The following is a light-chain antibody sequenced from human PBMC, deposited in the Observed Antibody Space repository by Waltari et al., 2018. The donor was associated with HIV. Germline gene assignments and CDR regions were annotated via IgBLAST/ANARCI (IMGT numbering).Light chain of an antibody. CDR1: SRDVGGYNY. CDR3: SSYSSSDTHVV. V-gene: IGLV2-14*01. J-gene: IGLJ2*01. Sequence: QSALTQPASVSGSPGQPITIPCTGTSRDVGGYNYVSWYQHHPGKAPKFMIYEVRNRPSGVSNRFSGSKSGNTASLTISGLQAEDEAYYYCSSYSSSDTHVVFGGGTKLTVL. CDR2: EVR.